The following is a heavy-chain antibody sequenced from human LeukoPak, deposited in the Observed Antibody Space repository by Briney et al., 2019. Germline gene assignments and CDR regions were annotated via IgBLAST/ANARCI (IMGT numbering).Heavy chain of an antibody. J-gene: IGHJ5*02. Sequence: QTGGSLRLSCAASGFTFSTYNMNWVRQAPRKGLEWLSFITDTGGVQYADSVKGRFTISRDNAKKSLYLQMNSLRAEDTAVYYCARDPDFWSGYYKVAWFDPWGQGTPVTVSS. V-gene: IGHV3-48*01. CDR3: ARDPDFWSGYYKVAWFDP. D-gene: IGHD3-3*01. CDR1: GFTFSTYN. CDR2: ITDTGGV.